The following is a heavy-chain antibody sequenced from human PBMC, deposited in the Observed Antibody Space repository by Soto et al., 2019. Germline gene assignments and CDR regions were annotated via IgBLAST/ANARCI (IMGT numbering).Heavy chain of an antibody. CDR2: IYPGDSDT. V-gene: IGHV5-51*01. J-gene: IGHJ6*02. D-gene: IGHD6-13*01. CDR1: GYSFTSYW. Sequence: PGESLKISCKGSGYSFTSYWINWVRQMPGKGLEWMGIIYPGDSDTRYSQSFQGQVTISADKSISTAYLQWRSLKASDTAMYYCARHHGSPGSYFGMDVWGQGTTVTVSS. CDR3: ARHHGSPGSYFGMDV.